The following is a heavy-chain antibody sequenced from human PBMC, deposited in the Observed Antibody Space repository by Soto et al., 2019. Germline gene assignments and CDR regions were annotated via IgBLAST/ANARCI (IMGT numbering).Heavy chain of an antibody. CDR3: ARGLMIALAGASNWFDP. CDR2: TYFSGSA. J-gene: IGHJ5*02. D-gene: IGHD6-19*01. Sequence: PSETLCLTCTVSGGSISGSSYFWGWNRQPPGQGLEWLGSTYFSGSATYNPSLRSRLTISVDTSTNQVSLKLSSVTAADTAVYYCARGLMIALAGASNWFDPWGQGTLVTVSS. CDR1: GGSISGSSYF. V-gene: IGHV4-39*07.